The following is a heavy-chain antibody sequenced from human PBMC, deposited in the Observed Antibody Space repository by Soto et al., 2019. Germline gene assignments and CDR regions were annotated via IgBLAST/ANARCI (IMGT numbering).Heavy chain of an antibody. V-gene: IGHV3-23*01. J-gene: IGHJ4*02. CDR2: ISGSGGST. CDR3: AKGRAIFGVVTSYYFDY. Sequence: GGSLRLSCAASGFTFSSYAMSWVRQAPGKGLEWVSAISGSGGSTYYADSVKGRFTISRDNSKNTLYLQMNSLRAEDTAVYYCAKGRAIFGVVTSYYFDYWGQGTLVTVSS. CDR1: GFTFSSYA. D-gene: IGHD3-3*01.